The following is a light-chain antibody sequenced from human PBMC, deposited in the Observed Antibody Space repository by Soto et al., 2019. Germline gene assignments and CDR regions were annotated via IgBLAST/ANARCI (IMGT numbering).Light chain of an antibody. CDR3: QSYDSSLSGNDG. CDR1: SSNIGAGYD. CDR2: GNS. J-gene: IGLJ1*01. V-gene: IGLV1-40*01. Sequence: QSVLTQPPSVSGAPGQRVTISCTGSSSNIGAGYDVHWYQQLPGTAPKLLIYGNSNRPSGVPDRFSGSKSGTSASLAITGLQAEDEADYYCQSYDSSLSGNDGFGTGTKVTVL.